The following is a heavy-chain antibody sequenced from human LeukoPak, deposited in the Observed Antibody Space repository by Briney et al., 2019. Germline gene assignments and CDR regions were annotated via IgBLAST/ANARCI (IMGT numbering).Heavy chain of an antibody. CDR2: INPNSGGT. CDR3: ARGSYCSGGSCYHWFDP. J-gene: IGHJ5*02. Sequence: GASVKVSCKASGYTFTGYYMHWVRQAPGQGLEWMGWINPNSGGTNYAQKFQGRVTMTRDTSISTAYMELSRLRSDDTAAYYCARGSYCSGGSCYHWFDPWGQRTLVTVSS. CDR1: GYTFTGYY. D-gene: IGHD2-15*01. V-gene: IGHV1-2*02.